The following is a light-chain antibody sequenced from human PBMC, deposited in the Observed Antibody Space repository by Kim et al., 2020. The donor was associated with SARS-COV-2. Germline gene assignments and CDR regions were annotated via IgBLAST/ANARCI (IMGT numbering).Light chain of an antibody. CDR2: GKN. J-gene: IGLJ2*01. V-gene: IGLV3-19*01. Sequence: SSELTQDPSVSVALGQTVRITCQGDSLRRYYASWYQQKPGQAPVLAIYGKNNRPSGIPDRFSGSTSGNTASLTITGAQAEEEADYYCKSRDSSGKVVFGGGTKVTVL. CDR1: SLRRYY. CDR3: KSRDSSGKVV.